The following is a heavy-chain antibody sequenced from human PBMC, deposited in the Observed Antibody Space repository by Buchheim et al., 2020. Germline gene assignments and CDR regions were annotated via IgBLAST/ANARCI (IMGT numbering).Heavy chain of an antibody. D-gene: IGHD3-10*01. CDR1: GFPVKTNH. Sequence: VHLVESGGDLVQPGGSLRLSCAASGFPVKTNHMSWVRLAPGKGLEWVSNIHSDGTTFYAGSVRGRFTISRDNSKNTLHLQMNSLRAEDTGLYYCTRDLLYYGSASHDFWGQGTL. V-gene: IGHV3-66*01. J-gene: IGHJ4*02. CDR2: IHSDGTT. CDR3: TRDLLYYGSASHDF.